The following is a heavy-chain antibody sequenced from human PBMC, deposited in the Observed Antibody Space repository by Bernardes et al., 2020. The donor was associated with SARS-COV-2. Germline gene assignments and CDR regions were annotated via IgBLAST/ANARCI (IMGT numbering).Heavy chain of an antibody. CDR3: ARAGVYYFDSSGQDY. D-gene: IGHD3-22*01. J-gene: IGHJ4*02. CDR2: INPNNGDT. CDR1: GYAFTGYY. Sequence: ASVKVSCKASGYAFTGYYMHWVRQAPGQGLEWMGWINPNNGDTNYAQKFQGRVTMTRDTSINTAYMELSRLRSDDTAVYYCARAGVYYFDSSGQDYWGQGTLVTVST. V-gene: IGHV1-2*02.